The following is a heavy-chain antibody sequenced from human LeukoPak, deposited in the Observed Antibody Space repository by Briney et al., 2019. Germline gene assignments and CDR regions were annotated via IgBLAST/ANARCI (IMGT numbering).Heavy chain of an antibody. V-gene: IGHV3-48*01. CDR3: ARDRERYCSSTSCYQKLRY. CDR2: ISSSSSTI. D-gene: IGHD2-2*01. CDR1: GFTFSSYS. J-gene: IGHJ4*02. Sequence: GGSLRLSCAASGFTFSSYSMNWVRQAPGKGLEWVSYISSSSSTIYYADSVKGRFTISRDNSKNTLYLQMNSLRAEDTAVYYCARDRERYCSSTSCYQKLRYWGQGTLVTVSS.